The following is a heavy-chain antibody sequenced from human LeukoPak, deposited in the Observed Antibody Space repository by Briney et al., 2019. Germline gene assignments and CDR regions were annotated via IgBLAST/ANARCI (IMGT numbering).Heavy chain of an antibody. D-gene: IGHD1-1*01. Sequence: PGGSLRLSCAASGLTFSRFAMSRVRQAPGKGLEWVSAISNSGDTTYYADSVKGRFTISRDNLKNTLYVQMNSLRVEDTAVYYCAKGHSAHGTGFDYWGQGTLVIVSS. CDR1: GLTFSRFA. CDR3: AKGHSAHGTGFDY. V-gene: IGHV3-23*01. CDR2: ISNSGDTT. J-gene: IGHJ4*02.